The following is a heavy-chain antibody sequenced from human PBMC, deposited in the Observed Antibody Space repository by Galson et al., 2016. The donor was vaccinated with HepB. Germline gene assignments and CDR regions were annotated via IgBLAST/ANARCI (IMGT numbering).Heavy chain of an antibody. Sequence: SVKVSCRASGYTFTDYDINWVRQATGQGLEWMGWMNPNTGNTGLAQKFQGRVTLTRNTSIRTAYMELDSLRSEDTAVYYCARLDSRGYYYWGQGTLVTVSS. J-gene: IGHJ4*02. CDR1: GYTFTDYD. CDR2: MNPNTGNT. CDR3: ARLDSRGYYY. D-gene: IGHD3-22*01. V-gene: IGHV1-8*01.